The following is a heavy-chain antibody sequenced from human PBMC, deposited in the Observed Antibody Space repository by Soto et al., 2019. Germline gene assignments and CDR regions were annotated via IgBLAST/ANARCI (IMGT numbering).Heavy chain of an antibody. D-gene: IGHD3-3*01. V-gene: IGHV3-7*03. CDR1: GFNFSSFW. J-gene: IGHJ4*02. Sequence: GGSLRLSCAASGFNFSSFWMSWVRQAPGKGLEWVANIKHDGSEKYYVDSVKGRFTISRDNAKNSLYLQMNSLRVDDTAMYYCARERIFAVAIPNYFDYWGQGSLVTVSS. CDR3: ARERIFAVAIPNYFDY. CDR2: IKHDGSEK.